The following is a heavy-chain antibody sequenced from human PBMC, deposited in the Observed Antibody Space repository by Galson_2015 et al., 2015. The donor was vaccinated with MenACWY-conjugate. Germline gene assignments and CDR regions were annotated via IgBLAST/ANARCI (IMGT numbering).Heavy chain of an antibody. D-gene: IGHD2-8*01. CDR3: AKYVYMDV. Sequence: SLRLSCAVSGFTFRQYAMSWVRQAPGTGLEWVAIISDSGAATHYIDSVKGRFTISRDNSKNTLYLQMSRLRAEDTALHYCAKYVYMDVWGKGTTVSVSS. V-gene: IGHV3-23*01. CDR2: ISDSGAAT. J-gene: IGHJ6*03. CDR1: GFTFRQYA.